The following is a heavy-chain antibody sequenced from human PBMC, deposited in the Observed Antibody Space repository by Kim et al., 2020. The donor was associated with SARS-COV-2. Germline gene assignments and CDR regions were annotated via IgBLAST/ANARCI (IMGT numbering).Heavy chain of an antibody. V-gene: IGHV3-23*01. CDR3: AKDGRDVESIGDAFDM. D-gene: IGHD3-3*02. Sequence: GGSLRLSCGASEFTLSNYGMSWVRQAPGKGLEWLSGINIFDKTFYADSVKGRFTISRDNSKNTVFLQMNSLRGADTAVYYCAKDGRDVESIGDAFDMWGQGTAVTVHS. J-gene: IGHJ3*02. CDR2: INIFDKT. CDR1: EFTLSNYG.